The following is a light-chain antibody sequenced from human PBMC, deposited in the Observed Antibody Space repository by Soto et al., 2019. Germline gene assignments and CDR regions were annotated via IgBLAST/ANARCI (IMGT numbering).Light chain of an antibody. V-gene: IGLV1-40*01. J-gene: IGLJ3*02. CDR1: NNGAAYD. Sequence: QSVLAQPPSVSGAPGQRVTISCSNNGAAYDVHWYQQLPGTAPKLLIFGNSRRPSGVPDRFSGAKSGTSASLAITGLQAEDEADYYCQSYDRNLRGWVFGGGTKVTVL. CDR3: QSYDRNLRGWV. CDR2: GNS.